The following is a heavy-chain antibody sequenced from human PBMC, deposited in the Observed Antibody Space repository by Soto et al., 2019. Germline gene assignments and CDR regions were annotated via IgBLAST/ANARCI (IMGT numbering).Heavy chain of an antibody. CDR3: ARAPSYGVQWVSYFDY. J-gene: IGHJ4*02. CDR1: GGSISSGDYY. Sequence: KPSETLSLTCTVSGGSISSGDYYWSWIRQPPGKGLEWIGYIYYSGSTYYNPSLKSRVTISVDTSKNQFSLKLSSVTAADTAVYYCARAPSYGVQWVSYFDYWGQGTLVTVSS. CDR2: IYYSGST. V-gene: IGHV4-30-4*01. D-gene: IGHD5-18*01.